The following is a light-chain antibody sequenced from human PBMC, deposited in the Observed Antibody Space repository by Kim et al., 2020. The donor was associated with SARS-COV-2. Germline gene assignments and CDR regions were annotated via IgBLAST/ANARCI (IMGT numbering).Light chain of an antibody. Sequence: GQSITIACTGRSSDVGGYNHVSWYRQHPDKVPKLIIYDVNKRPSGVSSRFSGSKSGNTASLTISGLQTEDEADYYCSSFADSTTWVFGGGTQLTVL. J-gene: IGLJ3*02. CDR2: DVN. CDR1: SSDVGGYNH. V-gene: IGLV2-14*04. CDR3: SSFADSTTWV.